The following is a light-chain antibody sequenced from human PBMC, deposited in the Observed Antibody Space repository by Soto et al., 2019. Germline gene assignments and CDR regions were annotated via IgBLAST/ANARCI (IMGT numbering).Light chain of an antibody. V-gene: IGKV3-15*01. CDR1: QSVSSN. CDR3: QQYNNWPPMYT. J-gene: IGKJ2*01. Sequence: EIVMTQSPATLSVSPGERATLSCRASQSVSSNLAWYQQKPGQAPRLLIYGASTRATGIPARFSGSGSGTEFTLTISSLQSEAVAVYYGQQYNNWPPMYTFGQGTKLEIK. CDR2: GAS.